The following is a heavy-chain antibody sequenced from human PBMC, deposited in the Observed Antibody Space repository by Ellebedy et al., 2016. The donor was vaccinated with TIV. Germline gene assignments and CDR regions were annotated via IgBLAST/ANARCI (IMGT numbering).Heavy chain of an antibody. J-gene: IGHJ4*02. Sequence: GGSLRLXCAASGFSVSSKYMSWVRQAPGKGLEWVSVVYSGGSTYYADSVKGRFTISRDNSKNTLYLQMNSLRAEDTAVYYCAREGGADDYGDFLAYWGQGILVTVSS. CDR1: GFSVSSKY. V-gene: IGHV3-53*01. CDR2: VYSGGST. D-gene: IGHD4-17*01. CDR3: AREGGADDYGDFLAY.